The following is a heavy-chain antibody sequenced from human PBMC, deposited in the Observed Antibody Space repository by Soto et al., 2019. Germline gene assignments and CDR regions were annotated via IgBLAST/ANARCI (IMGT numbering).Heavy chain of an antibody. J-gene: IGHJ4*02. V-gene: IGHV1-69*01. D-gene: IGHD6-19*01. CDR2: IIPIFGTA. Sequence: QVQLVQSGAEVKKPGSSVKVSCKASGGNFSSYAISWVRQAPGQGLEWMGGIIPIFGTASYAQKFQGRVTIPADEPTSTAYMYLSSLRAEYTAVYYCARGVASESPIAVAGTAVFDYWGQGTLVTVSS. CDR3: ARGVASESPIAVAGTAVFDY. CDR1: GGNFSSYA.